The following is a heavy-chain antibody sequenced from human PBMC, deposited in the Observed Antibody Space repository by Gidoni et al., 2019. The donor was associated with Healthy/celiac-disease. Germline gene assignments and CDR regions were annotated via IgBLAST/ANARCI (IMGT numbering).Heavy chain of an antibody. Sequence: QVQLQQWGAGLLTPSETLSLPCAVYGGSFSGYYWSWIRQPPGKGLEWIGEINHSGSTNYNPSLKSRVTISVDTSKNQFSLKLSSVTAADTAVYYCARGTFYGSGSYYNPKGVWFDPWGQGTLVTVSS. CDR1: GGSFSGYY. D-gene: IGHD3-10*01. V-gene: IGHV4-34*01. CDR2: INHSGST. CDR3: ARGTFYGSGSYYNPKGVWFDP. J-gene: IGHJ5*02.